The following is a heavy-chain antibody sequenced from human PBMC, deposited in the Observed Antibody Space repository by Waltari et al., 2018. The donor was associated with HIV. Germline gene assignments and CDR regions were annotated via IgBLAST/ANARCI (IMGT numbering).Heavy chain of an antibody. V-gene: IGHV3-21*01. CDR1: GFTFSSYS. D-gene: IGHD6-13*01. CDR3: ARDRSSAAAGFDY. J-gene: IGHJ4*02. Sequence: EVQLVESGGGLVKPGGSLRLSCAASGFTFSSYSMNWVRQAPWKGLGLFLSISSISIYIYYADSVKGRFTISRDNAKNSLYLQMNSLRAEDTAVYYCARDRSSAAAGFDYWGQGTLVTVSS. CDR2: ISSISIYI.